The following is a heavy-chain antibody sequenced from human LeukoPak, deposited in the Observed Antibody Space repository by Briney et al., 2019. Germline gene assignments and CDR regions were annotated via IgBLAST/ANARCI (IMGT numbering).Heavy chain of an antibody. D-gene: IGHD1-7*01. CDR3: AAGTPDY. V-gene: IGHV3-21*01. CDR1: GFTFSTYT. CDR2: ISSSSSQI. J-gene: IGHJ4*02. Sequence: PGGSLRLSYAASGFTFSTYTMSWVRQAPGKGLEWVSSISSSSSQIYYADSVKGRFTISRDNAKNALYLQMNSLRVEDTAVYYCAAGTPDYWGQGTLVTVSS.